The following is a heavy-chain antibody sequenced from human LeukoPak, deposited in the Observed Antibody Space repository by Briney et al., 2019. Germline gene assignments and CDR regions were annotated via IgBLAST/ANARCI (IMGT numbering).Heavy chain of an antibody. CDR3: ASRDYYDSSGYYDAFDI. CDR1: GFTFSSYG. CDR2: ISGSGGTT. D-gene: IGHD3-22*01. Sequence: GGSLRLSCAASGFTFSSYGMSWVRQAPGKGLEWVSTISGSGGTTYYVDSVKGRFTISRDNSKNTLYLQMNSLRAEDTAVYYCASRDYYDSSGYYDAFDIWGQGTMVTVSS. J-gene: IGHJ3*02. V-gene: IGHV3-23*01.